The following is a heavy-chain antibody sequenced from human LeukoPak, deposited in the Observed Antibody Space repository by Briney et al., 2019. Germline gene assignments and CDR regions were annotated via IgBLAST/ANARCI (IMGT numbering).Heavy chain of an antibody. V-gene: IGHV1-69*05. D-gene: IGHD3-22*01. CDR2: IIPIFGTA. Sequence: SVKVSCKASGGTFSSYAISWVRQAPGQGLEWMGGIIPIFGTANYAQKFQGRVTITTDESTSTAYMELSSLRSEDTAVYYCARDGEYDSSGYYSYYYMDVWGKGTTVTVSS. J-gene: IGHJ6*03. CDR3: ARDGEYDSSGYYSYYYMDV. CDR1: GGTFSSYA.